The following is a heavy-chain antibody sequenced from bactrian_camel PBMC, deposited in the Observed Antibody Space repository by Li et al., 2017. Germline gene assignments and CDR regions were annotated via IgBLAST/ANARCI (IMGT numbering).Heavy chain of an antibody. CDR2: IYTSSSAT. D-gene: IGHD1*01. J-gene: IGHJ4*01. CDR1: GDIIGRYC. Sequence: HVQLVESGGGSVQVGGSLTLSCVASGDIIGRYCMGWFRQIPDREREGVAGIYTSSSATIYADSVKGRFTISQDNAKNMVYLQMNSLNPEETGMYYCAADPRPYAGAWMYWGRGTQVTVS. CDR3: AADPRPYAGAWMY. V-gene: IGHV3S53*01.